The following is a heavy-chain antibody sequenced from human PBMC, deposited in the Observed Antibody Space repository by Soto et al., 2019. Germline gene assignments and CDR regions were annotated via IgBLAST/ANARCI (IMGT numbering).Heavy chain of an antibody. CDR1: GYTFTSHA. V-gene: IGHV7-4-1*01. J-gene: IGHJ5*02. CDR3: ARSQEQQLAPFDP. CDR2: INTNTGNP. Sequence: ASVKVSCKASGYTFTSHAMNWVRQAPGQGLEWMGWINTNTGNPTYAQGFTGRFVFSLDTSVSTAYLQICSLKAEDTAVYYCARSQEQQLAPFDPWGQGTLVTVSS. D-gene: IGHD6-13*01.